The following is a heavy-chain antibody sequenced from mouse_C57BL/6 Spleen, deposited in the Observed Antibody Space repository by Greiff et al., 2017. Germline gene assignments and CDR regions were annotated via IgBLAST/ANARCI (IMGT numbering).Heavy chain of an antibody. CDR2: ISSGGDYI. CDR3: TRAPYYYGSSPYAMDY. CDR1: GFTFSSYA. D-gene: IGHD1-1*01. V-gene: IGHV5-9-1*02. Sequence: EVQVVESGEGLVKPGGSLKLSCAASGFTFSSYAMSWVRQTPEKRLEWVAYISSGGDYIYYADTVKGRFTISRDNARNTRYLQMSSLKSEDTAMYYCTRAPYYYGSSPYAMDYWGQGTSGTVSS. J-gene: IGHJ4*01.